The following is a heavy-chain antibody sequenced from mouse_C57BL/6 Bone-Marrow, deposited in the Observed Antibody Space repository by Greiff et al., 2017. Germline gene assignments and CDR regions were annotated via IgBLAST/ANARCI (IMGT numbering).Heavy chain of an antibody. V-gene: IGHV1-26*01. CDR2: INPNNGGT. CDR1: GYTFTDYY. Sequence: EVQLQQSGPELVKPGASVKISCKASGYTFTDYYMNWVKQSHGKSLEWIGDINPNNGGTSYNQKFKGKATLTVDKSSSTAYMELRSLTSEDSAVYYCARVITTGYFDYWGQGTTRTVSS. CDR3: ARVITTGYFDY. J-gene: IGHJ2*01. D-gene: IGHD1-1*01.